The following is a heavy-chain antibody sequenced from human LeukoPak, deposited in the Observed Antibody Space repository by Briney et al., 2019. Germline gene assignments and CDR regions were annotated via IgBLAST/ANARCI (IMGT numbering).Heavy chain of an antibody. CDR1: GGFFSGYH. V-gene: IGHV4-34*01. CDR2: INHRGTP. J-gene: IGHJ4*02. CDR3: AKGDSLL. Sequence: SETLSLTCAVSGGFFSGYHCIWVRQPPGKGPEWIGEINHRGTPNYNPSLKSRVTISIDTSKNQLSLNLTSVTAADTAVYYCAKGDSLLWGRGALVTVSS. D-gene: IGHD4-11*01.